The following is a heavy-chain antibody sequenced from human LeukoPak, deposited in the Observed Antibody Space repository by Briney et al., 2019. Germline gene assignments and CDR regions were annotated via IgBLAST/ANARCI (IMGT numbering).Heavy chain of an antibody. J-gene: IGHJ4*02. CDR3: AKVGRLLYSYYFDY. V-gene: IGHV3-23*01. Sequence: GGSLRLSCAASGFTFSSYAVSWVRQAPGKGLEWVSAISGSGGSTHYADSVKGRFTISRDNSKNTLYLQMNSLRAEDTAVYYCAKVGRLLYSYYFDYWGQGTLVTVSS. CDR2: ISGSGGST. CDR1: GFTFSSYA. D-gene: IGHD2-2*02.